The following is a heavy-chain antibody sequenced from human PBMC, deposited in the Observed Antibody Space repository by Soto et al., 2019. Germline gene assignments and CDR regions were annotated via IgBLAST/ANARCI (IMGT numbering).Heavy chain of an antibody. D-gene: IGHD5-12*01. Sequence: EVQLVESGGGLVQPGGSLRVSCAASGFTVSSNYMTWVRQAPGKGLGWVSVIYSGGSTYHADSVKGRFTISRDNSKNTVYLRRNSLRAEDTAVYYCATGGYIEAFDMWGQGTIVTVSS. J-gene: IGHJ3*02. CDR1: GFTVSSNY. CDR3: ATGGYIEAFDM. CDR2: IYSGGST. V-gene: IGHV3-66*01.